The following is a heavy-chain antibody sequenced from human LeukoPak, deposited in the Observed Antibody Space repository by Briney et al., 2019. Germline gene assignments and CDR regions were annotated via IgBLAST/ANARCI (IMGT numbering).Heavy chain of an antibody. CDR2: IGGSGDST. D-gene: IGHD3-22*01. J-gene: IGHJ4*02. Sequence: PGGSLRLSCAASGFTFSSYAMNWVRQAPETGLEWVSGIGGSGDSTYYADSVRGRLTISRDNSKNTLYLQMHSLRVEDTAIYYCAKAPYYDSSGFYYHDYWGQGALVTVSS. V-gene: IGHV3-23*01. CDR1: GFTFSSYA. CDR3: AKAPYYDSSGFYYHDY.